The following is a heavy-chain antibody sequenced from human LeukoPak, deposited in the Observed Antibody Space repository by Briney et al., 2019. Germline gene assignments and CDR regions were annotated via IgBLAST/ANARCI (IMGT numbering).Heavy chain of an antibody. V-gene: IGHV1-46*01. CDR1: GYTFTSYY. CDR2: INPSGGST. CDR3: ASVWGNDAFDI. J-gene: IGHJ3*02. Sequence: AAVKVSCKASGYTFTSYYMHWVRQAPGQGLEWMVIINPSGGSTSYAQKFQGRVTMTRDTSTSTVYMELSSLRSEDTAVYYCASVWGNDAFDIWGQGTMVTVSS. D-gene: IGHD3-16*01.